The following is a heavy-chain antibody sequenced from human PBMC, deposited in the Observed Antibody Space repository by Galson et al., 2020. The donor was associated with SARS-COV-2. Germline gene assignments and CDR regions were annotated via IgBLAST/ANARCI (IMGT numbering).Heavy chain of an antibody. J-gene: IGHJ2*01. V-gene: IGHV3-21*01. Sequence: SCEASGFTFSDYTINWVRQAPGKGLEWVSSISGTSTYIYYADSLKGRFTISRDNAKNSLFLQMNSLRAEDTAVYYCARAQSERYCSTTNCISRSWYFDLWGRGTLVTVAS. CDR2: ISGTSTYI. CDR1: GFTFSDYT. CDR3: ARAQSERYCSTTNCISRSWYFDL. D-gene: IGHD2-2*01.